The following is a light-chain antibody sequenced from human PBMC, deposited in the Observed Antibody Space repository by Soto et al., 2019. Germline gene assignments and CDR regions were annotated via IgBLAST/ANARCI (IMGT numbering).Light chain of an antibody. J-gene: IGKJ4*01. CDR2: DAT. CDR1: QDISNY. V-gene: IGKV1-33*01. Sequence: DIQMTQSPSSLSASVGDRVTITCQASQDISNYLNWYQQKAEKAPKLVIRDATNLEVGVPSRFSGSGSGADFTLTISCLQSEDFATYYCQQYYSFPLTFGGGTKVDIK. CDR3: QQYYSFPLT.